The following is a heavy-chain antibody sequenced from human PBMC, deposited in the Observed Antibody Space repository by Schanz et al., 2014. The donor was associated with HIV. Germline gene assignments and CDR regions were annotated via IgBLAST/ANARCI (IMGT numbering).Heavy chain of an antibody. D-gene: IGHD6-19*01. CDR3: ARSPDWAGTDAFDI. Sequence: VQLVESGGDVVQPGRSLRLSCAASGFTFRSYAMHWVRQAPGKGLEWVSGISWNSGSKGYAESVKGRFTISRDNPKNTLYLQMNSLRAEDTAIYYCARSPDWAGTDAFDIWGQGTMVTVSS. J-gene: IGHJ3*02. V-gene: IGHV3-9*01. CDR2: ISWNSGSK. CDR1: GFTFRSYA.